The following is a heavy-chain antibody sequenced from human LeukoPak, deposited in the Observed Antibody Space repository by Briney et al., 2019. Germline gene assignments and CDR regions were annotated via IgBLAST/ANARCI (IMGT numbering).Heavy chain of an antibody. V-gene: IGHV3-11*05. Sequence: GGSLRLPCAASGFTFSDYYMSWIRQAPGKWLEWVSYISTTSTYADYADSVKGRFTISRDNAKNSLYLQMNSLRPEDTAVYYCARDWYCSSSICYTDRNWFDPWGQGTLVTVSS. CDR3: ARDWYCSSSICYTDRNWFDP. D-gene: IGHD2-2*02. CDR1: GFTFSDYY. J-gene: IGHJ5*02. CDR2: ISTTSTYA.